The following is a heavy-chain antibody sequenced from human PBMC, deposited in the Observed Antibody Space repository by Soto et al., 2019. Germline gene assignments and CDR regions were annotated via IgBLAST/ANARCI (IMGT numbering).Heavy chain of an antibody. J-gene: IGHJ3*02. CDR1: GFTLSSYA. CDR3: AKDVRSTNAFDI. Sequence: GGSLRLSCAASGFTLSSYAMSWVRQAPGKGLEWVSAISGSGGSTYYADSVKGRFTISRDNSKNTLYLQMNSLRAEDTAVYYCAKDVRSTNAFDIWGQGTMVTVSS. CDR2: ISGSGGST. D-gene: IGHD2-2*01. V-gene: IGHV3-23*01.